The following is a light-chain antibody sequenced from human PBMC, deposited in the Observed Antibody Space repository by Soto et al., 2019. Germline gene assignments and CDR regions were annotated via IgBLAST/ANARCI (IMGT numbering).Light chain of an antibody. J-gene: IGLJ1*01. Sequence: QSALTQPASVSGSPGQSITISCTGISSDVGGYNYVSWYQQHPGKAPKLMIYEVSNRPSGVSTRFSGSKSGNTASLTISGLQAEDEAEYYCSSYTSSSTPPYVFGTGTKVTVL. CDR2: EVS. CDR1: SSDVGGYNY. V-gene: IGLV2-14*01. CDR3: SSYTSSSTPPYV.